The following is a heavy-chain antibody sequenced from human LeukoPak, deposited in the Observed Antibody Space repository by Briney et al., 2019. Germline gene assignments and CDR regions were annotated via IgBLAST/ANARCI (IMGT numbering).Heavy chain of an antibody. V-gene: IGHV3-23*01. CDR3: AKGASLYAWELIRDPFFDY. CDR1: GFTFSSYA. J-gene: IGHJ4*02. Sequence: GGSLRLSCAASGFTFSSYAMSWVRQAPGKGLEWVSAISGSGGSTYYPDSVKGPFTISRDNSKNTLYLQMNSLRAEDTGGYYCAKGASLYAWELIRDPFFDYWGQGTLVTVSS. CDR2: ISGSGGST. D-gene: IGHD1-26*01.